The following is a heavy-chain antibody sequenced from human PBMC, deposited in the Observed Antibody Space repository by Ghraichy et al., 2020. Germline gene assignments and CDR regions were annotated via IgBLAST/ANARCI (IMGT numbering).Heavy chain of an antibody. J-gene: IGHJ6*02. CDR3: ARGSRVVRFYYYDGMDV. CDR2: ITSSTRTI. CDR1: GFTFSSYS. D-gene: IGHD4-23*01. Sequence: GESLNISCVGSGFTFSSYSMNWVRQAPGKGLEWVSYITSSTRTISYTDSVKGRFTISRDNAQNSLYLQMNNLRDEDTAIYYCARGSRVVRFYYYDGMDVWGQGTTVTVSS. V-gene: IGHV3-48*02.